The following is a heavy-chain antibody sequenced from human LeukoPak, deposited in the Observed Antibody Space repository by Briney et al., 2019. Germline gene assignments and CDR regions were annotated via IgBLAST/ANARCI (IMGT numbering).Heavy chain of an antibody. V-gene: IGHV4-39*01. CDR2: IYYSGST. CDR3: AGNFWGSYRYIDY. Sequence: PSETLSLTCTVSGGSISSSSYYWGWIRQPPGKGLEWIGSIYYSGSTYYNPSLKSRVTISVDTSKNQFPLKLSSVTAADTAVYYCAGNFWGSYRYIDYWGQGTLVTVSS. CDR1: GGSISSSSYY. J-gene: IGHJ4*02. D-gene: IGHD3-16*02.